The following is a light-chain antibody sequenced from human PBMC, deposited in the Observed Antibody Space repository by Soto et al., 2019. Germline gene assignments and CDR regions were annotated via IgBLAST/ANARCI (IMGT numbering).Light chain of an antibody. CDR2: DAS. J-gene: IGKJ4*01. CDR3: HQRSNWPST. V-gene: IGKV3-11*01. Sequence: EIVLTQSPATLSLSPGERATLSCRASQSVSRYLAWYQQKPGQAPRLLIYDASNRATGIPARFSGSGSGTDFPLTITRVEPEDFAVYYCHQRSNWPSTFGGGTKVEIK. CDR1: QSVSRY.